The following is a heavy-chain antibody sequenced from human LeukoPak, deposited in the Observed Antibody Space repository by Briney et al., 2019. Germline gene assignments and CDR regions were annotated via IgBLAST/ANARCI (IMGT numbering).Heavy chain of an antibody. V-gene: IGHV1-18*01. J-gene: IGHJ6*02. CDR1: GYTFTNYG. CDR3: ARGDGYSWGGYYYYYGMDV. CDR2: ISAYNGDT. Sequence: SVKVSCKASGYTFTNYGITWVRQAPGQGLEWMGWISAYNGDTNYAQRFQGRITMTRDTSTSTVYMELSSLRSEDTAVYYCARGDGYSWGGYYYYYGMDVWGQGTTVTVSS. D-gene: IGHD5-24*01.